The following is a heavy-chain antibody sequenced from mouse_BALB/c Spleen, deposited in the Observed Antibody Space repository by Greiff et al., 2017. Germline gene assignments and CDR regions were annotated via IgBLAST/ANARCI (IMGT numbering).Heavy chain of an antibody. J-gene: IGHJ3*01. Sequence: VQLQQSGAELVKPGASVKLSCTASGFNINDSYMHWVKQRPEQGLEWIGRIDPANGNTKYDPKFQGKATITADTSSNTAYLQLSSLTSEDTAVYYCAVITPFAYWGEGTLVTVSA. V-gene: IGHV14-3*02. CDR2: IDPANGNT. CDR3: AVITPFAY. CDR1: GFNINDSY. D-gene: IGHD2-4*01.